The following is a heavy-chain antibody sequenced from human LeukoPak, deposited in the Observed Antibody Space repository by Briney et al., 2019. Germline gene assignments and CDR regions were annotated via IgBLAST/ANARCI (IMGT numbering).Heavy chain of an antibody. CDR2: IRSKAYGGTT. Sequence: PGGSLRLSCTASGFTFGDYAMSWFRQAPGKGLEWVGFIRSKAYGGTTEYAASVKDRFTISRDDSKSIAYLQMNSLKTEDTAVYYCTRAAGDYVIEAHDYWGQGTLVTVSS. CDR3: TRAAGDYVIEAHDY. D-gene: IGHD4-17*01. CDR1: GFTFGDYA. J-gene: IGHJ4*02. V-gene: IGHV3-49*03.